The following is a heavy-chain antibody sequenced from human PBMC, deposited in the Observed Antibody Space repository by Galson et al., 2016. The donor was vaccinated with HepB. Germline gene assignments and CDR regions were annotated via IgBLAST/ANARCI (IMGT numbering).Heavy chain of an antibody. Sequence: SLRLSCAASGFTVSSNYMSWVRQAPGKGLEWVSVIYSDGSTHYADSVKGRFTISRDHSNNSLYLQMNSLRAEDTAVYYCAKGGYGDIVLYDWGQGTLVPVSS. V-gene: IGHV3-53*01. CDR2: IYSDGST. CDR3: AKGGYGDIVLYD. J-gene: IGHJ4*02. D-gene: IGHD4-17*01. CDR1: GFTVSSNY.